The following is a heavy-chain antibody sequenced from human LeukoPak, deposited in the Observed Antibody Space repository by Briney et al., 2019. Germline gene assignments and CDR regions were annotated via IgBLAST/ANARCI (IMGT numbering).Heavy chain of an antibody. V-gene: IGHV4-38-2*02. Sequence: SSETLSLTCTVSGYSIGTGYYWGWIRQPPGKGLEWIGSIYHSGNTYYNPSLKSRVTISVDTSKNQFSLKLSSVTAADTAVYYCARWAMVRGYYFDYWGQGTLVTVSS. J-gene: IGHJ4*02. D-gene: IGHD3-10*01. CDR1: GYSIGTGYY. CDR2: IYHSGNT. CDR3: ARWAMVRGYYFDY.